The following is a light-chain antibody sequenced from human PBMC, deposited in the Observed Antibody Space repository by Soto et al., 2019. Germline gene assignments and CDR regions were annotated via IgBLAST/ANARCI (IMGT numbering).Light chain of an antibody. CDR1: QSIGST. J-gene: IGKJ3*01. Sequence: EIVMTQSPATLSVSPGERATLSCRASQSIGSTLAWYQQKPGQAPRLLIYDASTRATGIPVRFGGSGSGTEFTLTINSLQSEDFTVYYCQQYNNWPFAFGPGTKVDIK. V-gene: IGKV3-15*01. CDR3: QQYNNWPFA. CDR2: DAS.